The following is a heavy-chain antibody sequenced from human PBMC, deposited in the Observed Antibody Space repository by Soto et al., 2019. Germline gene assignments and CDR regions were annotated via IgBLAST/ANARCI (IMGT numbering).Heavy chain of an antibody. CDR1: GGTFSSYA. V-gene: IGHV1-69*13. D-gene: IGHD5-12*01. CDR2: IIPIFGTA. J-gene: IGHJ6*02. CDR3: ARARGYSGYDFYYGMDV. Sequence: SVKVSCKASGGTFSSYAISWVRQAPGQGLEWMGGIIPIFGTANYAQKFQGRVTITADESTSTAYMELSSLRSEDTAVYYCARARGYSGYDFYYGMDVWGQGTKVTV.